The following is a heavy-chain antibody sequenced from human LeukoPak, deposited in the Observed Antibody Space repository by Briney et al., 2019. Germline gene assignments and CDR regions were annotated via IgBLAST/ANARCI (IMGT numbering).Heavy chain of an antibody. D-gene: IGHD3-22*01. CDR3: ARTPNYDSSGYYPYDAFDI. V-gene: IGHV1-46*01. Sequence: ASVKVSCKASGYTFTSYYMHWVRQAPGQGLEWMGLINPSGGSTSYAQKFQGRVTMTRDTSTSTVYMELSSLRSEDTAVYYCARTPNYDSSGYYPYDAFDIWGQGTMVTVSS. CDR2: INPSGGST. CDR1: GYTFTSYY. J-gene: IGHJ3*02.